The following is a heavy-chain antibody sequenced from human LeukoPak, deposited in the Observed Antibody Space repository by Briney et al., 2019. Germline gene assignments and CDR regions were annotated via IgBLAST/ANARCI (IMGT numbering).Heavy chain of an antibody. D-gene: IGHD3-10*01. CDR1: GFTFSSNY. J-gene: IGHJ6*02. CDR2: IYSGGST. Sequence: GGSLRLSCAASGFTFSSNYMSWVRQAPGKGLEWVSVIYSGGSTYYADSVKGRFTISRDNSKNTLYLQMNSLRAEDTAVYYCARDPSGSGSPHYYGMDVWGQGTTATVSS. CDR3: ARDPSGSGSPHYYGMDV. V-gene: IGHV3-53*01.